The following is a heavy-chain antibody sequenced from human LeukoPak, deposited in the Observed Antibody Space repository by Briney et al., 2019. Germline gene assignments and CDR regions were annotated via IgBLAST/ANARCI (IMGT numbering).Heavy chain of an antibody. CDR1: GFPFSSYD. CDR3: AKDGGLWVSAHWGDS. J-gene: IGHJ4*02. D-gene: IGHD7-27*01. CDR2: IGTAGDT. Sequence: GGSLLLSCAASGFPFSSYDMHWVRQATGKGLEWVSAIGTAGDTYYPGSVKGRFTISRENAKNSLYLQMNSLRAEDTAVYYCAKDGGLWVSAHWGDSWGRGTLVTVSS. V-gene: IGHV3-13*01.